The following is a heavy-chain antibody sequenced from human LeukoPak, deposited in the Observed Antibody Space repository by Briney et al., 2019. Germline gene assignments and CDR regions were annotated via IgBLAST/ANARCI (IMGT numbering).Heavy chain of an antibody. J-gene: IGHJ6*02. CDR1: GGSISPYY. V-gene: IGHV4-59*01. D-gene: IGHD3-22*01. CDR2: IHYSGST. Sequence: PSETLSLTCTVSGGSISPYYWSWIRQPPGKGLEWIGYIHYSGSTNYNPSLKSRVSMSVDTSKNQFSLKLSSVTAADTAVYYCARGYYSSGYHRLYYYYGMDVWGQGTTVTVSS. CDR3: ARGYYSSGYHRLYYYYGMDV.